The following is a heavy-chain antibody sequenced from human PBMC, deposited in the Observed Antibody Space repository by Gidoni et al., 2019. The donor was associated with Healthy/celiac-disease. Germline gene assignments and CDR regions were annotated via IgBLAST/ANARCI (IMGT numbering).Heavy chain of an antibody. CDR2: ISSSSSYI. CDR3: ARDLSTYCSSTSCYMEDAFDI. J-gene: IGHJ3*02. V-gene: IGHV3-21*01. D-gene: IGHD2-2*02. Sequence: EVQLVESGGGLVKPGGSLRLSCAASGFTFSSYSMNWFRQAPGKGLEWVSSISSSSSYIYYADSVKGRFTIYRDNAKNSLYLQMNSLRAEDTAVYYCARDLSTYCSSTSCYMEDAFDIWGQGTMVTVSS. CDR1: GFTFSSYS.